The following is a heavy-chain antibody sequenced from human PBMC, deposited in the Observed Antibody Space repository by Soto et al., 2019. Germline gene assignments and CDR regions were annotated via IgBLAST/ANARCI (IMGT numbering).Heavy chain of an antibody. Sequence: PSETLSLTCTVSGGSISSSSYCWGWIRQPPGKGLEWIGSIYYSGSTYYNPSLKSRVTISVDTSKNQFSLKLSSVTAADTAVYYCARLGYCSGGSCYLNYYYYGMEVWGQGTTVTVSS. CDR1: GGSISSSSYC. CDR3: ARLGYCSGGSCYLNYYYYGMEV. D-gene: IGHD2-15*01. CDR2: IYYSGST. V-gene: IGHV4-39*01. J-gene: IGHJ6*02.